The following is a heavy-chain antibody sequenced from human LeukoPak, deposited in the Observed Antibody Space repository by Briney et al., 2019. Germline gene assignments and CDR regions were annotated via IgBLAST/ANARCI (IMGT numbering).Heavy chain of an antibody. D-gene: IGHD3-10*01. CDR1: GGTFSSYA. J-gene: IGHJ4*02. CDR2: VIPIFGTA. Sequence: SVKVSCKASGGTFSSYAISWVRQAPGQGLEWMGGVIPIFGTANYAQKFQGRVTITADESTSTAYMELSSLRSEDTAVYYCARVGTYYYGSGSYSGSYYFDYWGQGTLVTVSS. V-gene: IGHV1-69*01. CDR3: ARVGTYYYGSGSYSGSYYFDY.